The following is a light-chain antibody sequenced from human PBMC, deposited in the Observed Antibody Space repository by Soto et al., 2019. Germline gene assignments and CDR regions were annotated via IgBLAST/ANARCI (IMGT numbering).Light chain of an antibody. J-gene: IGKJ1*01. CDR1: QSVNSY. Sequence: EKVMTQSPATLSMSPGERATLSCRASQSVNSYLAWYQQKPGQPPRLLIYGASTRATGNPARFSGSGSGTAFTLTISSLQSEDFSVYDCTKYTHFPSWTFGQGNPVEIK. CDR2: GAS. CDR3: TKYTHFPSWT. V-gene: IGKV3-15*01.